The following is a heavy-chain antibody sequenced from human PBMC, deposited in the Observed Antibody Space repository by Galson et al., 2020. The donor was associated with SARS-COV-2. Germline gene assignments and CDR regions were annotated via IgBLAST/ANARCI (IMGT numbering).Heavy chain of an antibody. V-gene: IGHV3-23*01. Sequence: GGSLRLSCAASGFVFEDYAMGWVRLASGKGPEWVSSITGGADLTYYADSAKGRFTVSRDNSKNTLYLQMSSLRAEDAAIFYCARFNSRYIRWNCPLDSWGQGSLVIVSS. D-gene: IGHD3-10*02. J-gene: IGHJ4*02. CDR2: ITGGADLT. CDR1: GFVFEDYA. CDR3: ARFNSRYIRWNCPLDS.